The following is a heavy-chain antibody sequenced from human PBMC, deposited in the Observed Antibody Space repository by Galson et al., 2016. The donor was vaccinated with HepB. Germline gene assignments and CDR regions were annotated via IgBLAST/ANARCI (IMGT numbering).Heavy chain of an antibody. CDR1: GFTFRSFS. CDR2: TSYVGSHK. J-gene: IGHJ6*01. V-gene: IGHV3-30*09. CDR3: TLLQEHL. Sequence: SLRLSCAVSGFTFRSFSMQWVRQAPGKGLEWVAITSYVGSHKYYSDSVKGRFAISRDNSKNTLYLQMSSLHQGPIGLPPGTLLQEHLWG.